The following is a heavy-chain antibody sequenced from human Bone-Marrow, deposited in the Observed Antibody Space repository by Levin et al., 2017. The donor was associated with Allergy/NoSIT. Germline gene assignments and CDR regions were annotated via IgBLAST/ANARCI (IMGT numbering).Heavy chain of an antibody. CDR2: ITSSSSYI. CDR1: GFTFSTYS. J-gene: IGHJ5*02. D-gene: IGHD5-12*01. Sequence: ESLKISCAASGFTFSTYSMNWVRQAPGKGLDWVSSITSSSSYIYYADSVKGRFTISRDNAKNSLYLQMNSLRVEDTAVYYCARGLEYSGLPWGQGTLVTVSS. CDR3: ARGLEYSGLP. V-gene: IGHV3-21*01.